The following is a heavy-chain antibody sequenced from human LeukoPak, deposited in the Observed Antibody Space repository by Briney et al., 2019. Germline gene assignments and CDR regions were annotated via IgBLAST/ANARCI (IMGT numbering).Heavy chain of an antibody. CDR1: GGSFSGYY. CDR2: INHSGST. D-gene: IGHD3-3*02. V-gene: IGHV4-34*01. CDR3: ASEPFGSGGWFDP. Sequence: SETLSLTCAVYGGSFSGYYWSWIRQPPGKGLEWIGEINHSGSTNYNPSLKSRVTISVGTSKNQFSLKLSSVTAADTAVYYCASEPFGSGGWFDPWGQGTLVTVSS. J-gene: IGHJ5*02.